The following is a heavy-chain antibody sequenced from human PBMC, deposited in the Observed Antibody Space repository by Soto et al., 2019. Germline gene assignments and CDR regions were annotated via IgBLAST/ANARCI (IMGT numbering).Heavy chain of an antibody. J-gene: IGHJ4*02. CDR2: ISYDGSNK. V-gene: IGHV3-30-3*01. CDR3: ARDHGGWHPFDY. D-gene: IGHD6-19*01. CDR1: GFTFSSYA. Sequence: QVPLVESGGGVVQPGRSLRLSCAASGFTFSSYAMHWVRQAPGKGLEWVAVISYDGSNKYYADSVKGRFTISRDNSKNTLYLQMNSLRAEDTAVYYCARDHGGWHPFDYWGQGTLVTVSS.